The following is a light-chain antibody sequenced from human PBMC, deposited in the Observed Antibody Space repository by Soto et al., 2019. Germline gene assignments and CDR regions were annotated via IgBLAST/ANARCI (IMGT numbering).Light chain of an antibody. Sequence: EIVLTQSPATLSLSPGERATLSCRASQSVSSYLAWYQQKPGQAPRLLIYDASNRATGIPARFSGSGSGTDFTLTISSLEPEDFVVYYCQHYGSSRTFGQGTKVDIK. J-gene: IGKJ1*01. V-gene: IGKV3-11*01. CDR1: QSVSSY. CDR2: DAS. CDR3: QHYGSSRT.